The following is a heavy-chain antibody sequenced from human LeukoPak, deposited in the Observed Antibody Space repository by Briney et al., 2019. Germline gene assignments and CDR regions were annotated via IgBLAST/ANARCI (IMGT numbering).Heavy chain of an antibody. Sequence: GGSVRLSCAASGFTFSNYWMHWVRQVPGKGLVWVSRINSDGSSTNYADSVKGRFTISRDNAKNTLYLQMNSLRAEDTAVYYCAKASGYGSGSLFDYWAQATLVTVSS. V-gene: IGHV3-74*01. CDR3: AKASGYGSGSLFDY. D-gene: IGHD3-10*01. J-gene: IGHJ4*02. CDR1: GFTFSNYW. CDR2: INSDGSST.